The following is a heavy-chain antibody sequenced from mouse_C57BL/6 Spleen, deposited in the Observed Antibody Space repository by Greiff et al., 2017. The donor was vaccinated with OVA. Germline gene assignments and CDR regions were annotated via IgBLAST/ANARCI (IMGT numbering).Heavy chain of an antibody. J-gene: IGHJ2*01. CDR1: GYTFTDYE. D-gene: IGHD2-4*01. Sequence: VQLQQSGAELVRPGASVTLSCKASGYTFTDYEMHWVKQTPVHGLEWIGAIDPETGGTAYNQKFKGKAILTADKSSSTAYMELRSLTSEDSAVSYCTSGIYYDYDDDYWGKGTTLTVSS. CDR3: TSGIYYDYDDDY. CDR2: IDPETGGT. V-gene: IGHV1-15*01.